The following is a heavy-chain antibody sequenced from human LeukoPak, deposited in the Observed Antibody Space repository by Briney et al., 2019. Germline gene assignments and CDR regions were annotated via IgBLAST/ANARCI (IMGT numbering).Heavy chain of an antibody. CDR2: IIPILGIA. V-gene: IGHV1-69*04. J-gene: IGHJ4*02. D-gene: IGHD1-26*01. CDR3: ARDVGLGSGSSFDY. Sequence: SVKVSCKASGGTFSSYAISWVRQAPGQGLGWMGRIIPILGIANYAQKFQGRVTITADKSTSTAYMELSSLRSEDTAVYYCARDVGLGSGSSFDYWGQGTLVTVSS. CDR1: GGTFSSYA.